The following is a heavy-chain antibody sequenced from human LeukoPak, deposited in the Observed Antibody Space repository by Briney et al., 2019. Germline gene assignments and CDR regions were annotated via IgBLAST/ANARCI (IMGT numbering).Heavy chain of an antibody. D-gene: IGHD2-2*01. V-gene: IGHV3-23*01. CDR2: ISGSGGST. CDR1: GFTFSSYA. J-gene: IGHJ4*02. CDR3: AKDGYWKEYQLQY. Sequence: QSGGPLRLSCAASGFTFSSYAMSWVRQAPGKGLEWVSAISGSGGSTYYADSVKGRFTISRDNSKNTLYLQMNSLRAEDTAVYYCAKDGYWKEYQLQYWGQGTLVTVSS.